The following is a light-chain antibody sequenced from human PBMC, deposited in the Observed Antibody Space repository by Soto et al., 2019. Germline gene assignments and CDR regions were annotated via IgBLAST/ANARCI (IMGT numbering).Light chain of an antibody. J-gene: IGKJ2*01. CDR1: QGVSGY. CDR3: QQSYSTPPYT. V-gene: IGKV1-39*01. CDR2: NAA. Sequence: DIQMTQSPSSLSASVGDRVTITCRASQGVSGYLHWYQVKPGKAPKLLIYNAASLQSGVPSRFSGSGYGTGFTLTISSLQPEDFATYYCQQSYSTPPYTFGQGNKLEI.